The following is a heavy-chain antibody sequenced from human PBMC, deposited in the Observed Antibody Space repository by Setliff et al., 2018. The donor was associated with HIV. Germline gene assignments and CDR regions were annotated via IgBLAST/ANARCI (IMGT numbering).Heavy chain of an antibody. CDR2: IYYSGST. CDR1: GGLISSSSYY. J-gene: IGHJ6*04. D-gene: IGHD2-21*01. Sequence: LSLTCTVSGGLISSSSYYWGWIRQPPGKGLEWIGSIYYSGSTYYSPSLKSRVTISVDTSKNQFSLKLSSVAAADTAVYYCATIDYYSVWGKGTTVTVSS. CDR3: ATIDYYSV. V-gene: IGHV4-39*01.